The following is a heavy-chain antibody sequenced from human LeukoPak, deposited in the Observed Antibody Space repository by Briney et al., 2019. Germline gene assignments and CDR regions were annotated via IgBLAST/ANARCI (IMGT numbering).Heavy chain of an antibody. V-gene: IGHV4-59*01. CDR2: IYYSGST. Sequence: SSETLSLTCTVSGGSISSYYWSWIRQPPGKGLEWIGYIYYSGSTNYNPSLKSRVTISVDTSKNQFSLKLSSVTAADTAVYYCARGGWELLDHPPFDYWGQGTLVTVSS. CDR3: ARGGWELLDHPPFDY. CDR1: GGSISSYY. D-gene: IGHD1-26*01. J-gene: IGHJ4*02.